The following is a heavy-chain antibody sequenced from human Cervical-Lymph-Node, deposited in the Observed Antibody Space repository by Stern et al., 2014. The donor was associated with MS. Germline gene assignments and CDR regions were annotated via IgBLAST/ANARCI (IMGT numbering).Heavy chain of an antibody. V-gene: IGHV5-51*03. J-gene: IGHJ6*02. Sequence: EVQLVESGAEVKKPGESLKISCKGSGYTFTNNWIAWVRQMPGKGLEWMGIIYPDDSDIRYSPSLQGQVTISADKSISTAYLQWSSRKAADSAVFYWANPPPRRKWDDPNYGMDVWGQGTTVTVSS. D-gene: IGHD1-26*01. CDR1: GYTFTNNW. CDR3: ANPPPRRKWDDPNYGMDV. CDR2: IYPDDSDI.